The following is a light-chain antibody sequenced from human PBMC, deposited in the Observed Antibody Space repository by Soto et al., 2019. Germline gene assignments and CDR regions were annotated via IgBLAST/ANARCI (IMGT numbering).Light chain of an antibody. Sequence: IVLTQSPGTLSLSPGERTTLSCRASQSISRYLAWYQQKPGQGPRLLIYGACSRATGTPYRFSGSGSGTDFTLTINRLEPEDFALYYCQHYGSSPPTFGQGTKVEIK. V-gene: IGKV3-20*01. J-gene: IGKJ1*01. CDR3: QHYGSSPPT. CDR2: GAC. CDR1: QSISRY.